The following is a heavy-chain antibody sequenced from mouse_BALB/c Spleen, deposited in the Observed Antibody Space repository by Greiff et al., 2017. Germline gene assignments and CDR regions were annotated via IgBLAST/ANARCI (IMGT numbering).Heavy chain of an antibody. Sequence: EVKLVESGGDLVKPGGSLKLSCAASGFTFSSYGMSWVRQTPDKRLEWVATISSGGSYTYYPDSVKGRFTISRDNAKNTLYLQMSSLKSEDTAMYYCARRGDDVGPYGSSGKSYAMDYWGQGTSVTVSS. D-gene: IGHD1-1*01. CDR2: ISSGGSYT. CDR3: ARRGDDVGPYGSSGKSYAMDY. CDR1: GFTFSSYG. V-gene: IGHV5-6*02. J-gene: IGHJ4*01.